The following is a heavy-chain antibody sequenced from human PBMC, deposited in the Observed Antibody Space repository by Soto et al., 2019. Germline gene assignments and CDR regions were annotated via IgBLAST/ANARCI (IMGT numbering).Heavy chain of an antibody. Sequence: PSETLSLTCTVSGGSISSGGYYWSWIRQHPGKGLEWIGYIYYSGSTNYNPSLKSRVTISVDTSKNQFSLKLSSVTAADTAVYYCARHSPIGDYATPLSYYFDYWGQGTLVTVSS. CDR3: ARHSPIGDYATPLSYYFDY. CDR2: IYYSGST. V-gene: IGHV4-61*08. D-gene: IGHD4-17*01. CDR1: GGSISSGGYY. J-gene: IGHJ4*02.